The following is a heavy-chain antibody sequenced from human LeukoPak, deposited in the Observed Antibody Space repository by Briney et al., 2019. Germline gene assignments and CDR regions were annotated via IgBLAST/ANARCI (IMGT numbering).Heavy chain of an antibody. J-gene: IGHJ4*02. CDR2: IYYTGST. CDR3: ASLIAAGYFDH. Sequence: SETLSLTCTVSGGSVSSTEFYWGWLRQPPGKGLQWIGNIYYTGSTYYNPSLNSRVTMSVDTSQNQISLKLSSVTATDTAVYYCASLIAAGYFDHWGQGTLVTVSS. CDR1: GGSVSSTEFY. V-gene: IGHV4-39*01. D-gene: IGHD6-13*01.